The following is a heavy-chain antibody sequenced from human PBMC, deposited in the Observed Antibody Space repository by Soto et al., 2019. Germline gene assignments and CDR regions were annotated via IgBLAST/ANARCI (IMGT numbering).Heavy chain of an antibody. D-gene: IGHD4-4*01. Sequence: QVQLVESGGGLVKPGGSLRLSCVASGFTFSDYYMSWFRQAPGKGLEWVSYISSGGSVIYSADSMKGRFTISRDNAKNSLYLQVNSLRAEDTAVYYCAREPRDDYMISGGFDYWGQGILVTVSS. CDR2: ISSGGSVI. CDR1: GFTFSDYY. V-gene: IGHV3-11*01. J-gene: IGHJ4*02. CDR3: AREPRDDYMISGGFDY.